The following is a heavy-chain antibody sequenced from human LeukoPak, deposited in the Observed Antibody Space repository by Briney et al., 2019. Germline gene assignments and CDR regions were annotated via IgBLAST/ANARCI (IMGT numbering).Heavy chain of an antibody. D-gene: IGHD3-22*01. CDR2: MNPNSGNT. Sequence: ASVKVSCKASGYTFTSYDINWVRQATGQGLEWMGWMNPNSGNTGYAQKFQGRVTITADESTSTAYMELSSLRSEDTAVYYCARDALGDPDYYEESAFDIWGQGTMVTVSS. V-gene: IGHV1-8*01. J-gene: IGHJ3*02. CDR1: GYTFTSYD. CDR3: ARDALGDPDYYEESAFDI.